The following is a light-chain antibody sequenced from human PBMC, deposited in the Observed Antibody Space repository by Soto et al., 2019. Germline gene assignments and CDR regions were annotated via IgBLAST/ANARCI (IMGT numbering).Light chain of an antibody. Sequence: DIQMTQSPASLSASVGDRVTITCRTSQPISDYLNWYQQKPGKAPTLLIYTTSNLQSGVPSRFSGSGSATHFTLTISSLQPEDFATYYCQQHYNTPRTFGQGTKVDNK. CDR1: QPISDY. CDR3: QQHYNTPRT. V-gene: IGKV1-39*01. J-gene: IGKJ1*01. CDR2: TTS.